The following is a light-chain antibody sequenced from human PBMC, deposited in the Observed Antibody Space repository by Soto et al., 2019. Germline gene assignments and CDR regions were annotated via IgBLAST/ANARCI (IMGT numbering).Light chain of an antibody. CDR1: HNVSSY. V-gene: IGKV1-39*01. J-gene: IGKJ4*01. CDR3: QQSYNSPLT. Sequence: DIEMTQSPSSLSASVGNKVTITCRACHNVSSYLTWYQQKLGTAPNVLIYATSTLKTGVPSRVSPSGSGTEFILTITSLQPEDYATYYCQQSYNSPLTFGGGTKVEIK. CDR2: ATS.